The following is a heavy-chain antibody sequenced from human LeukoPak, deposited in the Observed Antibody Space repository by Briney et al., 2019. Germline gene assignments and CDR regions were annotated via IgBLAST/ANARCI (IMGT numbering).Heavy chain of an antibody. J-gene: IGHJ4*02. D-gene: IGHD2-15*01. CDR1: GYFISSDYY. V-gene: IGHV4-38-2*01. Sequence: PSETLSLTCAVSGYFISSDYYWGWIRQPTGKGLEWIGTIYHIGSTYYNPSLKSRVIISVDTSKNQFSLKLNSVTAADTAVYYCARIYCTGGSCYHHDYWGQGTLVTVSS. CDR2: IYHIGST. CDR3: ARIYCTGGSCYHHDY.